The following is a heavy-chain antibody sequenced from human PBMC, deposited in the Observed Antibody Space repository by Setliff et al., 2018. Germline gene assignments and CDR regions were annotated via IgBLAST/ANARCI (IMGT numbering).Heavy chain of an antibody. CDR3: RYWSGYYNNDY. J-gene: IGHJ4*02. CDR1: GGSISSRSYY. CDR2: INHSGST. Sequence: SETLSLTCTVSGGSISSRSYYWGWIRQSPGKGLEWIGEINHSGSTNYNPSPKSRLTISVDASTNQFSLKLYSVTAADTAVYYCRYWSGYYNNDYWGQGTLVTVFS. V-gene: IGHV4-39*07. D-gene: IGHD3-3*01.